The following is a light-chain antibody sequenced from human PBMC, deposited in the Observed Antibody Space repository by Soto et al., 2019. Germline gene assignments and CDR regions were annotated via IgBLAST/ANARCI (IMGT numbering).Light chain of an antibody. CDR2: RND. CDR1: TSNIGSNY. V-gene: IGLV1-47*01. CDR3: SAWYDSLNAFL. J-gene: IGLJ2*01. Sequence: QSVLTQTPSTSGTPGQRVTISCSGNTSNIGSNYVYWYQQIPATDPKLLIQRNDQCPSGVPARFSGSASCTSASLVINGLRTDEEADDYCSAWYDSLNAFLFGAGTKLTVL.